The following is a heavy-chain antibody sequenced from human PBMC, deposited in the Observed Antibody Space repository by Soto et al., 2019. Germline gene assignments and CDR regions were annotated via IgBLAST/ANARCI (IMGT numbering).Heavy chain of an antibody. V-gene: IGHV4-59*01. J-gene: IGHJ6*02. CDR2: IYYSGST. D-gene: IGHD6-13*01. CDR3: ARAVRSSSSDREGSYYYYGMDV. Sequence: SETLSLTCTVSGGSISSYYWSWIRQPAGKGLEWIGYIYYSGSTNYNPSLKSRVTISVDTSKNQFSLKLSSVTAADTAVYYCARAVRSSSSDREGSYYYYGMDVWGQGTTVTVSS. CDR1: GGSISSYY.